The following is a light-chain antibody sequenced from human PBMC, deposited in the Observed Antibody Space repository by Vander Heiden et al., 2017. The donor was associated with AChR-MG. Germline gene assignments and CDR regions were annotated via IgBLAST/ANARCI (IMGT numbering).Light chain of an antibody. Sequence: QSVLTQPPSASGAPGQRVTISCSGSSSNIGNYYVYWYQQLPGTAPKLLIYMNNQRPSGVPDRFSGSKSGTSASLAISGLRSEDEGDYYCAAWDDSLTGVVFGGGTKLTVL. CDR1: SSNIGNYY. J-gene: IGLJ2*01. V-gene: IGLV1-47*01. CDR2: MNN. CDR3: AAWDDSLTGVV.